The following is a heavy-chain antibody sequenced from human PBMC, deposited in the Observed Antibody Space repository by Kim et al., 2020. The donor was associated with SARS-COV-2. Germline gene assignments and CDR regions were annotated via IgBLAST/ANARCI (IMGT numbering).Heavy chain of an antibody. CDR2: ISSSSSTI. Sequence: GGSLRLSCAASGFTFSSYSMNWVRQAPGKGLEWVSYISSSSSTIYYADSVKGRFTISRDNAKNSLYLQMNSLRAEDTAVYYCARGGVLRYFDWLFHPFDYWGQGTLVTVSS. CDR1: GFTFSSYS. D-gene: IGHD3-9*01. V-gene: IGHV3-48*04. CDR3: ARGGVLRYFDWLFHPFDY. J-gene: IGHJ4*02.